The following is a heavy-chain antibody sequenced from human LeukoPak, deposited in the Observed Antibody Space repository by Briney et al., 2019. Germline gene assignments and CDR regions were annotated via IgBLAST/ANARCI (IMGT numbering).Heavy chain of an antibody. J-gene: IGHJ5*01. D-gene: IGHD5/OR15-5a*01. CDR3: ARGRGSVTGSWFDS. CDR2: ISSSGMTI. CDR1: EFTFSDYY. Sequence: PGGSPRLSCVASEFTFSDYYMTWIRQAPGKGLEWVSYISSSGMTIYYAASVKGRFTISRDNAKNSLHLQMNSLRAEDTAVYFCARGRGSVTGSWFDSWGRGTLVTVSS. V-gene: IGHV3-11*01.